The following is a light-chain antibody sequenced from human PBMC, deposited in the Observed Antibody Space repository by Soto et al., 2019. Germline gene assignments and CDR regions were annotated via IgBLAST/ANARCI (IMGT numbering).Light chain of an antibody. CDR1: SSDFGGYNY. CDR3: AAWDDSLSVYV. V-gene: IGLV1-47*01. J-gene: IGLJ1*01. Sequence: QSVLTQPRSVSGSPGQSVTISCTGTSSDFGGYNYVSWYQQHPGKAPKLLIFRNNQRPSGVPDRFSDSKSGTSASLAISGLRSEDEADYYCAAWDDSLSVYVFGTGTKVTVL. CDR2: RNN.